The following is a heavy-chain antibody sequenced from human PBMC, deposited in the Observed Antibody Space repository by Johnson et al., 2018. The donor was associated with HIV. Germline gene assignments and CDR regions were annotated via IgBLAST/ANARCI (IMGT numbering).Heavy chain of an antibody. CDR1: GFTFSSYW. CDR2: INSDGSST. D-gene: IGHD6-13*01. V-gene: IGHV3-74*01. Sequence: VQLVESGGGLVQPGGSLRLSCAASGFTFSSYWMHWVRQAPGKGLVWVSRINSDGSSTSYADSVKGRLTISRDNAKTTLYLQMNSLRAEDTAVYYWARPQVAAACRVVGNVESGDDAFDIWGQGTMVTVSS. CDR3: ARPQVAAACRVVGNVESGDDAFDI. J-gene: IGHJ3*02.